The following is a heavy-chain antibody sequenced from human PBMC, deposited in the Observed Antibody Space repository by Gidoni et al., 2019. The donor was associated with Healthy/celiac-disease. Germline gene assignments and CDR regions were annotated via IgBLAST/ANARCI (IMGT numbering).Heavy chain of an antibody. CDR1: GGSISSYY. J-gene: IGHJ3*02. V-gene: IGHV4-59*01. D-gene: IGHD6-19*01. Sequence: QVQLQESGPGLVKPSETLSLTCTVSGGSISSYYWSWIRQPPGKGLEWIGYIYYSGSTNYNPSLKSRVTISVDTSKNQFSLKLSSVTAADTAVYYCARRDSSGWYLFGAFDIWGQGTMVTVSS. CDR3: ARRDSSGWYLFGAFDI. CDR2: IYYSGST.